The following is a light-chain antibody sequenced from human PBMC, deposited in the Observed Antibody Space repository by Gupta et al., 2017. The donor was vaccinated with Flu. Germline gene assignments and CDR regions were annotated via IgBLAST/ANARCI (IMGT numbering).Light chain of an antibody. CDR3: HQYAKSPLT. V-gene: IGKV3-20*01. CDR1: QSVGNNY. J-gene: IGKJ4*01. Sequence: GTLSLSPGEKATLSCRASQSVGNNYLSWYQQKPGQAPRLLIYAASSRATAIPDRFSGSGSGTDFTLIISRLEPEDFAVYYCHQYAKSPLTFGGGTKVEIK. CDR2: AAS.